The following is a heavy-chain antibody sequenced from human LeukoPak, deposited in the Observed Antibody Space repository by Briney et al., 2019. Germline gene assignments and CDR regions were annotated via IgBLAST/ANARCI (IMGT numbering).Heavy chain of an antibody. J-gene: IGHJ6*02. D-gene: IGHD2-15*01. V-gene: IGHV3-11*01. CDR1: GFTFSDYY. CDR3: ARGYCSGGSCSYGMDV. Sequence: GGSLRLSCAASGFTFSDYYKSWIRQAPGKGLEWVSYISSSGSTIYYADSVKGRFTISRDNAKNSLYLQMNSLRAEDTAVYYCARGYCSGGSCSYGMDVWGQGTTVTVSS. CDR2: ISSSGSTI.